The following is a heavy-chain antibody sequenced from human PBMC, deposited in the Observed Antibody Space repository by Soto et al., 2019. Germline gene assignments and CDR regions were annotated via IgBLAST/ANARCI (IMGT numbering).Heavy chain of an antibody. Sequence: RASVKVSCKASGGTFSSYAISWVRQAPGQGLEWMGGIIPIFGTANYAQKFQGRVTITADKSTSTAYMELSSLRSEDTAVYYCARLAATRPGVWGQGTTVTVSS. V-gene: IGHV1-69*06. J-gene: IGHJ6*02. CDR3: ARLAATRPGV. D-gene: IGHD6-13*01. CDR1: GGTFSSYA. CDR2: IIPIFGTA.